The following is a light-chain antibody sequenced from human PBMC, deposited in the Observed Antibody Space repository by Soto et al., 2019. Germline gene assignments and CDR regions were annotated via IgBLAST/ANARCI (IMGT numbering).Light chain of an antibody. J-gene: IGLJ1*01. Sequence: QSALTQPRSVSGSPGQSVTISCTGTGNDVGGYNYVSWYQQYPGKAPKVMIYDVSKRPAGVPDRFSGSKSGNTASLTISGLQAEDEADYYCCSYAGSYTYVFGTGTKVTVL. CDR2: DVS. V-gene: IGLV2-11*01. CDR3: CSYAGSYTYV. CDR1: GNDVGGYNY.